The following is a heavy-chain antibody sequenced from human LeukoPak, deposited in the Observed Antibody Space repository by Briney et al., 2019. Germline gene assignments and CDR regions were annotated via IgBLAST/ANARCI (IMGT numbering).Heavy chain of an antibody. V-gene: IGHV3-66*01. Sequence: GGSLRLSCAASGFTFSSYWMSWIRQAPGKGLEWVSVIYSGGSTYYADSVKGRFTISRDNSKNTLYLQMNSLRAEDTAVYYCAREGLAAAADYWGQGTLVTVSS. CDR2: IYSGGST. J-gene: IGHJ4*02. D-gene: IGHD6-13*01. CDR3: AREGLAAAADY. CDR1: GFTFSSYW.